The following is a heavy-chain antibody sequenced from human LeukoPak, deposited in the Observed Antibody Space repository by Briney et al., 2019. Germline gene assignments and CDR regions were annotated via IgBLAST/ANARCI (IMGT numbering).Heavy chain of an antibody. CDR1: GYTFTGYY. Sequence: GASVKVSCRASGYTFTGYYMHWVRQAPGQGLEWMGWINPNSGGTNYAQKFQGRVTMTRDTSISTAYMELSRLRSDDTAVYYCARESVAGTGYTINFDYWGQGTLVTVSS. V-gene: IGHV1-2*02. J-gene: IGHJ4*02. CDR2: INPNSGGT. D-gene: IGHD6-19*01. CDR3: ARESVAGTGYTINFDY.